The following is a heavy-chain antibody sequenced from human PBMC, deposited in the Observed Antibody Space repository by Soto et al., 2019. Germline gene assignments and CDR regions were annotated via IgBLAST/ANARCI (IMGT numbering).Heavy chain of an antibody. Sequence: SETLSLTCAVYGGSFSGYYWSWIRQPPGKGLEWIGSVRYSGSTYYNPSLKSRVTISIDTSKNQISLKLTSVTAADTAVYYCARVDNIVAVKWFDPWGQGTLVTVSS. J-gene: IGHJ5*02. CDR2: VRYSGST. CDR1: GGSFSGYY. D-gene: IGHD6-13*01. CDR3: ARVDNIVAVKWFDP. V-gene: IGHV4-34*01.